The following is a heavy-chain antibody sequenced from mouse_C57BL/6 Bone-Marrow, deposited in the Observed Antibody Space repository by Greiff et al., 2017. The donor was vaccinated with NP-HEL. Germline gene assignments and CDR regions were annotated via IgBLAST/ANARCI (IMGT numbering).Heavy chain of an antibody. V-gene: IGHV1-5*01. CDR2: IYPGNSDT. CDR1: GYTFTSYW. J-gene: IGHJ1*03. CDR3: TRSYYSNWYFDV. D-gene: IGHD2-5*01. Sequence: VQLQQSGTVLARPGASVKMSCKTSGYTFTSYWMHWVKQRPGQGLEWIGAIYPGNSDTSYNQKFKGKAKLTAVTSASTAYMELSSLTNEDSAVYYCTRSYYSNWYFDVWGTGTTVTVSS.